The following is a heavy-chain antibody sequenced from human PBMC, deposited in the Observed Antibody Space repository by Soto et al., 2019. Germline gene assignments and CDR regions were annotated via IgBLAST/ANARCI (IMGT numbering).Heavy chain of an antibody. CDR1: GFTFSSYG. CDR2: ISYDGSNK. D-gene: IGHD2-15*01. Sequence: QVQLVESGGGVVQPGRSLRLSCAASGFTFSSYGMHWVRQAPGKGLEWVAVISYDGSNKYYADSVQGRFTISRDNSKNRLYLPMNSLRAQDTAVYYCAKVQAAYFDYWGQGTLVTVSS. J-gene: IGHJ4*02. CDR3: AKVQAAYFDY. V-gene: IGHV3-30*18.